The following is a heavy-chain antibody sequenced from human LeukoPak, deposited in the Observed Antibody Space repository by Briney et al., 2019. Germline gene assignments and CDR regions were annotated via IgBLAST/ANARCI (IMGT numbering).Heavy chain of an antibody. CDR3: ARDIGQIGYYYMDV. CDR2: IYYSGST. D-gene: IGHD2-21*01. CDR1: GGSISSSSYY. J-gene: IGHJ6*03. V-gene: IGHV4-39*07. Sequence: PSETLSLTCTVSGGSISSSSYYWGWIRQPPGKGLEWIGSIYYSGSTYYNPSLKSRVTISVDTSKNQFSLKLSSVTAADTAVYYCARDIGQIGYYYMDVWGKGTTVTVSS.